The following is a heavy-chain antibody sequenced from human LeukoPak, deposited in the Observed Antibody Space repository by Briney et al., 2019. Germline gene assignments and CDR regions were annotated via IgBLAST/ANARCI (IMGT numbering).Heavy chain of an antibody. CDR3: ARSEYSSSSGHFDY. V-gene: IGHV4-59*02. D-gene: IGHD6-6*01. J-gene: IGHJ4*02. CDR1: GASVSSYY. CDR2: IYYSGNT. Sequence: PSETLSLTCTVSGASVSSYYWSWIRQPPGKGLEWIGYIYYSGNTNYNPSLDSRATLSVDTSKNQFSLRLTSVTAADTAVYYCARSEYSSSSGHFDYWGQGTLVTVSS.